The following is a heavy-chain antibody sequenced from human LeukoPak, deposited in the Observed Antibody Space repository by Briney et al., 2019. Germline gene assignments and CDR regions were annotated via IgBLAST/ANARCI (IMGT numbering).Heavy chain of an antibody. Sequence: SETLSLTCTVSGGSISSGGYYWSWIRQHPGKGLEWIGDIYYSGSTYYNPSLKSRVTISVDTSKNQFALKLSSVTAADTAVYYCARSKHQLLPQYNCYDPWGRGTLVTVSS. V-gene: IGHV4-31*03. CDR2: IYYSGST. D-gene: IGHD2-2*01. J-gene: IGHJ5*02. CDR3: ARSKHQLLPQYNCYDP. CDR1: GGSISSGGYY.